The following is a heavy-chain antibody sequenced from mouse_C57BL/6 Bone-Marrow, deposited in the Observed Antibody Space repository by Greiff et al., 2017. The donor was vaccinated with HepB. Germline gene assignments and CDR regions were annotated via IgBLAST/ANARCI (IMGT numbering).Heavy chain of an antibody. CDR1: GFSLTSYG. V-gene: IGHV2-5*01. D-gene: IGHD2-2*01. Sequence: VKLMQSGPGLVQPSQSLSITCTVSGFSLTSYGVHWVRQSPGKGLEWLGVIWRGGSTDYNAAFMSRLSITKDNSKSQVFFKMNSLRADDTAIYYCATMVTDYYAMDYWGQGTSVTVSS. CDR3: ATMVTDYYAMDY. CDR2: IWRGGST. J-gene: IGHJ4*01.